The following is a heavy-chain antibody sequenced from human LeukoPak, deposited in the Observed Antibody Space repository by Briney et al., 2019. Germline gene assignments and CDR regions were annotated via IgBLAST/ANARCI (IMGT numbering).Heavy chain of an antibody. V-gene: IGHV1-46*01. J-gene: IGHJ4*02. CDR2: INPSGGST. CDR1: GYTFTSYY. Sequence: GASVKVSCKASGYTFTSYYLHWVRQAPGQGLEWVGTINPSGGSTTYAQKFQGRVTMTRDTSTSTVYVELGSLRSEDTAVYYCAKGLELQQFDYWGQGTLVTVSS. CDR3: AKGLELQQFDY. D-gene: IGHD1-7*01.